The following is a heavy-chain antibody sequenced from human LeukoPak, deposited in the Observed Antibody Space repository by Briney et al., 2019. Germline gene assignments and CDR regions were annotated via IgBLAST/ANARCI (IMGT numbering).Heavy chain of an antibody. Sequence: SETLSLTCTVSGDSISSYYWTWIRQPAGKGLECIARIYTSGSTNYSPSPKSRVTTTVDTSKNQFSLKLSSVSAADTAVYCCARGMWIAAAGTNLNYFNYWGQGTLVTVSS. V-gene: IGHV4-4*07. CDR3: ARGMWIAAAGTNLNYFNY. CDR2: IYTSGST. J-gene: IGHJ4*02. D-gene: IGHD6-13*01. CDR1: GDSISSYY.